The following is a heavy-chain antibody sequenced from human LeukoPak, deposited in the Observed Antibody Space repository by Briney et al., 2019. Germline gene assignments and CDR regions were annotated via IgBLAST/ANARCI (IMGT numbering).Heavy chain of an antibody. CDR2: ISGSGGST. Sequence: GGSLRLSCAASGFTFSSYGMSWVRQAPGKGLEWVSAISGSGGSTYYADSVKGRFTISRDNSKNTLYLQMNSLRAEDTAVYYCAKEADIVVVPAAKGFDYWGQGTLVTVSS. CDR1: GFTFSSYG. V-gene: IGHV3-23*01. D-gene: IGHD2-2*01. CDR3: AKEADIVVVPAAKGFDY. J-gene: IGHJ4*02.